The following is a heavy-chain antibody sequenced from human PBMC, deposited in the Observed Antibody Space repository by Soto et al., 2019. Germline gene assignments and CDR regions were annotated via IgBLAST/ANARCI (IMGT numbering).Heavy chain of an antibody. J-gene: IGHJ4*02. CDR2: INAGNGNT. V-gene: IGHV1-3*01. CDR1: GYTFTSYA. CDR3: ARGPGGPDGPGDY. Sequence: QVQLVQSGAEVKKPGASVKVSCKASGYTFTSYAMHWVRQAPGQRLEWMGWINAGNGNTKYSQKFQGRVTITRDTSASKAHMELSSLRSEDTAVYYCARGPGGPDGPGDYWGQGTLVTVSS. D-gene: IGHD2-15*01.